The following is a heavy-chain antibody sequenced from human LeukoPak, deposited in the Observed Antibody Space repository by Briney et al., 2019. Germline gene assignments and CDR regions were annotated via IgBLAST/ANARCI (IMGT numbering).Heavy chain of an antibody. CDR3: ARDHLGLSSPGLYYYGMDV. J-gene: IGHJ6*02. CDR2: INPNSGGT. Sequence: ASVKVSCKASGYIFTGHYLQWVRQAPGQGLEWMGWINPNSGGTQYAQRFQGRVTMTRETSISTAYMELRSLRSDDTAVYYCARDHLGLSSPGLYYYGMDVWGQGTTVTVSS. CDR1: GYIFTGHY. D-gene: IGHD6-19*01. V-gene: IGHV1-2*02.